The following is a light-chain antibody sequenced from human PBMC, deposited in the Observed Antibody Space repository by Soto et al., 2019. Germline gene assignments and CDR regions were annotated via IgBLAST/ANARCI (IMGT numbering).Light chain of an antibody. Sequence: VLTQSPSYLAVSLGERATVNCRSSQSVLDNSTNKSYLAWYQKKPGHPPKLLVHWASVREAGVPDRFSGGGSGTDFTLTISSLQAEDVAVYYCHQYYTTPQTFGQGTKVDIK. CDR1: QSVLDNSTNKSY. J-gene: IGKJ2*01. CDR2: WAS. CDR3: HQYYTTPQT. V-gene: IGKV4-1*01.